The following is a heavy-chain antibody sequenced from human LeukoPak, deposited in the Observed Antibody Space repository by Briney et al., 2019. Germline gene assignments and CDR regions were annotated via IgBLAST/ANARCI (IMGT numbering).Heavy chain of an antibody. D-gene: IGHD3-16*02. CDR3: AKGPEAYVWGSYRDY. CDR1: GVTFSRTA. J-gene: IGHJ4*02. V-gene: IGHV3-23*01. CDR2: IIVGGGST. Sequence: PGGSLRLSCAASGVTFSRTAMSCVREAPGGGLEWGFAIIVGGGSTYYADSVKGRFTTSRDNSKNTLYLQMNSLRAEDTAVYYCAKGPEAYVWGSYRDYWGQGTLVTVSS.